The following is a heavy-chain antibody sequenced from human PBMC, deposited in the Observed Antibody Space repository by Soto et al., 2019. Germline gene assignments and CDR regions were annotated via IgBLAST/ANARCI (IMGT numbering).Heavy chain of an antibody. J-gene: IGHJ5*02. V-gene: IGHV2-5*01. CDR2: IYWNDDK. CDR3: AKSGSIGWYSWFDP. Sequence: QITVKESGPTLVKPTQTLTLTCIFSGLSLRTSGVGVGWFRQPPVKALEWLGFIYWNDDKRYRPSLEIRLTITKDTSKNQVILTMTSVDPVDTATYYRAKSGSIGWYSWFDPWGQGTLVSASS. CDR1: GLSLRTSGVG. D-gene: IGHD6-19*01.